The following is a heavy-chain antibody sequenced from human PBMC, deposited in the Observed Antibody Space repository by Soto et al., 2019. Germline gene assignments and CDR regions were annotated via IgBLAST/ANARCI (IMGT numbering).Heavy chain of an antibody. D-gene: IGHD5-18*01. V-gene: IGHV4-31*03. CDR1: GGSISSGGYY. Sequence: QVQLQESGPGLVKPSQTLSLTCTVSGGSISSGGYYWSWIRQHPGKGLEWIGYIYYSGSTYYNPSLKSRVTISVDTSKNQFSLKLSSVTAADTAVYYCARDHRGYSYGYRVDYFDYWGQGTLVTVSS. J-gene: IGHJ4*02. CDR2: IYYSGST. CDR3: ARDHRGYSYGYRVDYFDY.